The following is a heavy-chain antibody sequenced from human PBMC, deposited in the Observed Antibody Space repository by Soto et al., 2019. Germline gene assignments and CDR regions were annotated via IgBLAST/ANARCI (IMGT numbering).Heavy chain of an antibody. CDR3: ARTYYYVSSGYYTYYFDY. V-gene: IGHV4-30-2*01. Sequence: QLQLQESGSGLVKPSQTLSLTCAVSGGSISSGGYSWSWIRQPPGKGLEWIGYIYHSGSTYYNPSLKSRVTISVDRSKNQFSLKLSSVTAADTAVYYCARTYYYVSSGYYTYYFDYWGQGTLVTVSS. CDR1: GGSISSGGYS. CDR2: IYHSGST. J-gene: IGHJ4*02. D-gene: IGHD3-22*01.